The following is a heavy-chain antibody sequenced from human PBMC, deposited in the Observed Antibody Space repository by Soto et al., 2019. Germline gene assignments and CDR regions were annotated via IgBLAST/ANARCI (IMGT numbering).Heavy chain of an antibody. CDR3: AREEDYLYFNYSGFDAFDI. D-gene: IGHD4-4*01. V-gene: IGHV1-69*06. CDR1: GGTFSSYA. CDR2: IIPIFGTA. Sequence: GASVKVSCKASGGTFSSYAISWVRQAPGQGLEWMGGIIPIFGTANYAQKFQGRVTITADKSTSTAYMELSSLRSEDTAVYYCAREEDYLYFNYSGFDAFDIWGQGTMVTVSS. J-gene: IGHJ3*02.